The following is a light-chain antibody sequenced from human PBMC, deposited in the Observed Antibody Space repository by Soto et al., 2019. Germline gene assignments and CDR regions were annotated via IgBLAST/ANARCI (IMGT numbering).Light chain of an antibody. J-gene: IGLJ3*02. Sequence: QSVLTQPPSTSGTPGQRVTISCSGSSSNIAINTVNWYQVLPGTAPKLLMYSNNQRPSGVPARFSGSRSGTSASLAISGLQSEDEGDYYCATWDDSLTGLVFGGGTKLPS. CDR2: SNN. CDR1: SSNIAINT. CDR3: ATWDDSLTGLV. V-gene: IGLV1-44*01.